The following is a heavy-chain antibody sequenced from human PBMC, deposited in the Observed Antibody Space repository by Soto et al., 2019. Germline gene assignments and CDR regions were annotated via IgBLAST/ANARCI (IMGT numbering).Heavy chain of an antibody. CDR1: GGSISSGDYY. CDR2: IYYSGST. Sequence: SETLSLTCTVSGGSISSGDYYWSWIRQPPGKGLEWIGYIYYSGSTYYNPSLKSRVTISVDTSKNQFSLKLSSVTAADTAVYYCASADWNYIFDHWGQGTLVTVSS. CDR3: ASADWNYIFDH. D-gene: IGHD1-7*01. V-gene: IGHV4-30-4*01. J-gene: IGHJ4*02.